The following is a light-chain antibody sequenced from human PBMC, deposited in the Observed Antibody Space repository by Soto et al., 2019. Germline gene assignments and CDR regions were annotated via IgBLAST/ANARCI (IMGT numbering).Light chain of an antibody. V-gene: IGLV2-8*01. Sequence: QSALTQPPSASGSPGQSVTISCTGTSSDVGGYKYVSWDQQHPGKAPKLIIYEVSKRPSGVPDRFSGSKSGNTASLTVSGLQAEDEADYYCSSDAGSNNLIFGGGTKVTVL. CDR3: SSDAGSNNLI. CDR1: SSDVGGYKY. CDR2: EVS. J-gene: IGLJ2*01.